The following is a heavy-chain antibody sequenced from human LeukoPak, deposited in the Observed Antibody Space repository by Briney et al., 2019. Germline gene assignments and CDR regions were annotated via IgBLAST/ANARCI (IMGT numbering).Heavy chain of an antibody. J-gene: IGHJ4*02. D-gene: IGHD3-10*01. CDR2: ISHDGSNK. Sequence: GGSLRLSCEASGFTFSSYGMHWVCRAPGKGLEWMTVISHDGSNKYYVDSVKGRFTISRDNSKSTLYLQMNSLRAEDTAVYYCAKEGYYGSGSFPDSWGQGTLVTVSS. CDR3: AKEGYYGSGSFPDS. V-gene: IGHV3-30*18. CDR1: GFTFSSYG.